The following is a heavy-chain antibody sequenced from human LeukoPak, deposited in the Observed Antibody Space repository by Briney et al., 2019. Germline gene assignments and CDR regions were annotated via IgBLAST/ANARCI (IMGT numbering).Heavy chain of an antibody. D-gene: IGHD3-10*01. CDR3: ARTPPLWFAELFWFDP. CDR1: GYTFTSYD. Sequence: ASVKVSCKASGYTFTSYDINWVRQATGQGLEWMGWMNPNSGNTGYAQKFQGRVTMTRNTSISTAYMELSSLRSEDTAVYYCARTPPLWFAELFWFDPWGRGTLVTVSS. V-gene: IGHV1-8*01. J-gene: IGHJ5*02. CDR2: MNPNSGNT.